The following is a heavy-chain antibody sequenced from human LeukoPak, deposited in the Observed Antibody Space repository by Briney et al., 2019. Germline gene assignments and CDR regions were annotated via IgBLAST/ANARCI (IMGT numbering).Heavy chain of an antibody. CDR3: ARGQAYYYDSSGLTFDY. CDR1: GFTFSKNA. D-gene: IGHD3-22*01. J-gene: IGHJ4*02. CDR2: ISVNGAYT. Sequence: QPGGSLRLSCAAKGFTFSKNAMFWVRQAPGKGLEYVSAISVNGAYTYYANSVKGRFTISRDNSKNTLYLQMDSLKPEDMAVYYCARGQAYYYDSSGLTFDYWGQGTLVTVSS. V-gene: IGHV3-64*01.